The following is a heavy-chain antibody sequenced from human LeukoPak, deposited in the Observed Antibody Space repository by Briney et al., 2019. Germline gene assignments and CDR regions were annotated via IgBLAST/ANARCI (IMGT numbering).Heavy chain of an antibody. CDR1: GFTFSSYI. J-gene: IGHJ3*02. V-gene: IGHV3-64D*09. CDR2: INSNGDTT. D-gene: IGHD5-12*01. Sequence: PGGSLRLSCSASGFTFSSYIMHWVRQAPGKGLEYVAAINSNGDTTYYADSVKGRFTISRDNSKNALYLQMSSLRAEDTAVYYCVKAYTERTDYQDGLDIWGQGTMVTVSS. CDR3: VKAYTERTDYQDGLDI.